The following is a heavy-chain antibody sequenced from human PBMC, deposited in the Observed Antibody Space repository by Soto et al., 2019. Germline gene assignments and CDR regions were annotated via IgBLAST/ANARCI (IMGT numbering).Heavy chain of an antibody. CDR3: SRVPIP. V-gene: IGHV4-30-2*01. CDR1: GGSISSGGYS. Sequence: QLQLQESGSGLVKPSQTLSLTCAVSGGSISSGGYSWSWIRQPPGKGLEWVGYVYHIGSSYYNPSLKSRVTISVYRPKNQFSLKLSSVTAADTSVYYCSRVPIPWGQATLFTVSS. J-gene: IGHJ5*02. CDR2: VYHIGSS.